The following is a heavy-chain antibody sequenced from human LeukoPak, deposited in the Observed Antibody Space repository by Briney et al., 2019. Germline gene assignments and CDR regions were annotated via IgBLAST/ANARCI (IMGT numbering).Heavy chain of an antibody. CDR3: ARDPFSDGYNYSGY. Sequence: SETLSLTCTVSGGFISSGSYYWSWIRQPAGQGLEWIGRIYTSGSTNYNPSLRSRATITEDTSKNQFPLKQSSVAAADTPVYYCARDPFSDGYNYSGYWGEGTLVTVSS. J-gene: IGHJ4*02. CDR2: IYTSGST. D-gene: IGHD5-24*01. CDR1: GGFISSGSYY. V-gene: IGHV4-61*02.